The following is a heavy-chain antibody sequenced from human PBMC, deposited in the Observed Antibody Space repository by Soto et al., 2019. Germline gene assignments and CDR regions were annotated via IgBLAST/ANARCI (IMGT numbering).Heavy chain of an antibody. Sequence: GGSLRLSCAASGFTFSSYAMSWVRQAPGKGLEWVSAISGSGGSTYYADSVKGRFTISRDNSKNTLYLQMNSLRAEDTAVYYCARVRLGLPYSIFSQFDYWGQGTLVTVSS. CDR1: GFTFSSYA. CDR2: ISGSGGST. V-gene: IGHV3-23*01. J-gene: IGHJ4*02. D-gene: IGHD3-3*01. CDR3: ARVRLGLPYSIFSQFDY.